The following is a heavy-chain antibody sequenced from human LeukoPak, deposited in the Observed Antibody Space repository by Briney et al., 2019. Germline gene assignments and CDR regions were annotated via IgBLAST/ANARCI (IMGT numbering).Heavy chain of an antibody. Sequence: SETLSLTCTVSGGSFSSGSYYWNWVRQPPGKGLEWIGYIYYSGTTNYNPSLKSRLTISVDTSKSQFSLKLSSVTAADTAVYYCARGDYYFDYWGQGTLVTVSS. D-gene: IGHD3/OR15-3a*01. CDR1: GGSFSSGSYY. V-gene: IGHV4-61*01. CDR3: ARGDYYFDY. J-gene: IGHJ4*02. CDR2: IYYSGTT.